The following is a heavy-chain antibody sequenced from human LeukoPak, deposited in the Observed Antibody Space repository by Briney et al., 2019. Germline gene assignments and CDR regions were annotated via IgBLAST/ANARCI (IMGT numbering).Heavy chain of an antibody. CDR3: ARDRSSWYRGDY. D-gene: IGHD6-13*01. CDR2: INHSGST. J-gene: IGHJ4*02. CDR1: GGSFSGYY. V-gene: IGHV4-34*01. Sequence: SETLSLTCAVYGGSFSGYYWSWIRQPPGKGLEWIGEINHSGSTNYNPPLKSRVTISVDTSKNQFSLKLSSVTAADTAVYYCARDRSSWYRGDYWGQGTLVTVSS.